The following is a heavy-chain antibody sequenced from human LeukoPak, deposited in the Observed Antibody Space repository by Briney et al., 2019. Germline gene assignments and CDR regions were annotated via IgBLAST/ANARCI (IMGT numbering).Heavy chain of an antibody. V-gene: IGHV1-2*06. J-gene: IGHJ4*02. CDR3: ARDLSSTSNWEFDY. D-gene: IGHD1-26*01. Sequence: ASVKVSCKTSGYSFAGYFIHWVRQAPGQGLQWMGRINPNSGGTEYEQSFQGRVTMTRDTSISTAYVEVSTLISDDTAVYYCARDLSSTSNWEFDYWGQGTLVTVSS. CDR2: INPNSGGT. CDR1: GYSFAGYF.